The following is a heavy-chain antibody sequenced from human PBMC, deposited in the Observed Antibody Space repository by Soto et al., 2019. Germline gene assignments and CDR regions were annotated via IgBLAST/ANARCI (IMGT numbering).Heavy chain of an antibody. CDR1: GFTVSSNY. Sequence: EVQLVESGGGLVQPGGSLRLSCAASGFTVSSNYMTWVRQAPGKGLEWVSLIYSGGSTSYADSVKGRFTISRDTSKNTLYLQMNSLRAEDTGVYYCGRGVTARRDGLDVWGQGTTVTVSS. CDR3: GRGVTARRDGLDV. V-gene: IGHV3-66*01. J-gene: IGHJ6*02. D-gene: IGHD2-21*02. CDR2: IYSGGST.